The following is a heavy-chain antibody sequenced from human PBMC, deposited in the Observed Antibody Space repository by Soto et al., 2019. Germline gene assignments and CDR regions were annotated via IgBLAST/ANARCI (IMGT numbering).Heavy chain of an antibody. CDR3: ARQARFGESLFRGYFDY. CDR1: GDSISSSSYY. CDR2: HYFIGNT. J-gene: IGHJ4*02. Sequence: QLQLHQSGPGLVKPSETLSLTCHVSGDSISSSSYYWGWIRPPPGNGREWIGSHYFIGNTYYNTSLRRRLTKAVETFKSQFSLQLSSGTASDSRMYDRARQARFGESLFRGYFDYWGQGILVTV. V-gene: IGHV4-39*01. D-gene: IGHD3-10*01.